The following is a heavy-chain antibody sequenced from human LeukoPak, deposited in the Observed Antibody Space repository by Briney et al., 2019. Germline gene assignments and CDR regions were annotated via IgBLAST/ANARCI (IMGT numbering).Heavy chain of an antibody. Sequence: GGSLRRSCAASGLTFSSYSMNWVRQAPGKGLEWVSYISSSGSTIYYADSVEGRFTVSRDNAKNSLYLQMNSLRAEDTAVYYCASYPRYNTGYFDYWGQGTLVTVSS. D-gene: IGHD3-16*02. CDR3: ASYPRYNTGYFDY. CDR2: ISSSGSTI. J-gene: IGHJ4*02. V-gene: IGHV3-48*04. CDR1: GLTFSSYS.